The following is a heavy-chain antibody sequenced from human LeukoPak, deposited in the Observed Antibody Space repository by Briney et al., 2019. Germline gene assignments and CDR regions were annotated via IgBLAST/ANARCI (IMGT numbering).Heavy chain of an antibody. Sequence: GGSLRLSCGASGFTFSSYAMHWVRQAPGKGLEWVAVISYDGSNKYYADSVKGRFTISRDNSKNTLYLQMNSLRAEDTAVYYCARGYSSSWYETDNWFDPWGQGTLVTVSS. CDR2: ISYDGSNK. CDR1: GFTFSSYA. D-gene: IGHD6-13*01. J-gene: IGHJ5*02. CDR3: ARGYSSSWYETDNWFDP. V-gene: IGHV3-30*04.